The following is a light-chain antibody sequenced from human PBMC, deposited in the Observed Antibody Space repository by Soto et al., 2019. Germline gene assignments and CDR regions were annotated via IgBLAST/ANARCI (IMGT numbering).Light chain of an antibody. Sequence: EIVLTQSPGTLSLSPGDRATLSCRASQSVSSSYLAWYQQKPGQAPRLLIYAASSRATGIPDRFSGSGSGTDFTITISRLEPEDFAVYYCQQYGSSLFTFGPGTKVDIK. J-gene: IGKJ3*01. V-gene: IGKV3-20*01. CDR3: QQYGSSLFT. CDR2: AAS. CDR1: QSVSSSY.